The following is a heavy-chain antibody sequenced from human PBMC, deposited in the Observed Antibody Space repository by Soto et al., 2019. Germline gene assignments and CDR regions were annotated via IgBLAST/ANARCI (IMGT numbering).Heavy chain of an antibody. CDR2: IYYSGNT. J-gene: IGHJ5*02. V-gene: IGHV4-39*01. CDR1: GGSITSSSYF. Sequence: QLQLQESGPRLVKPSETLSLTCTVSGGSITSSSYFWGWIRQPPGKGLEWIGSIYYSGNTYYNPSLTSRVTISVDPSKNQFSLRLTSLTAADTATYYCASHTWYLGDNLFAPWGQGTLVTVSS. CDR3: ASHTWYLGDNLFAP. D-gene: IGHD1-26*01.